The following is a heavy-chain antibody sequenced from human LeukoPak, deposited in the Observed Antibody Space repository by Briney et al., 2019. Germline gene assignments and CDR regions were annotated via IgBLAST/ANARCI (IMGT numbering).Heavy chain of an antibody. J-gene: IGHJ3*01. CDR3: AREDYDFSTGYPGDAFDL. V-gene: IGHV3-7*01. CDR1: GFTFYKYW. D-gene: IGHD3-3*01. CDR2: IKQDGSEK. Sequence: GGSLRLSCAASGFTFYKYWMSWVRQAPGKGLEWVANIKQDGSEKSYLDSVEGRFTISRDNAKNSLYLQMNSLRAEDSAVYYCAREDYDFSTGYPGDAFDLWGQGTMVTVSS.